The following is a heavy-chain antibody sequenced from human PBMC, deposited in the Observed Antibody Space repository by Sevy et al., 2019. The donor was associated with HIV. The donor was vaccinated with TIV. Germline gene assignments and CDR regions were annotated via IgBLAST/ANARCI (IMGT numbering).Heavy chain of an antibody. V-gene: IGHV3-21*01. CDR1: GFTFSSYS. CDR3: ARDRSLYSGLENDAFDI. J-gene: IGHJ3*02. CDR2: ISSSSSYI. D-gene: IGHD6-19*01. Sequence: GGSLRLSCAASGFTFSSYSMNWVRQAPGKGLEWVSSISSSSSYIYYADSVKGRITISRDNAKNSLYLQMNSLRAEDTAVYYCARDRSLYSGLENDAFDIWGQGTMVTVSS.